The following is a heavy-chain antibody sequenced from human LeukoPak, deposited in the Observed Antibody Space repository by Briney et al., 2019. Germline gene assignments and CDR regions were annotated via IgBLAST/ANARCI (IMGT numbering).Heavy chain of an antibody. V-gene: IGHV3-48*02. CDR3: ARGGFNYDSYHFDY. J-gene: IGHJ4*02. CDR1: GFTFSSYS. Sequence: GGSLRLSCAASGFTFSSYSMSWVRQAPGKGLEWVAYISSSSSTLHYADPVKGRFTISRDNAKNSLYLQMNSLRDEDTAVYYCARGGFNYDSYHFDYWGQGTLVTVSS. CDR2: ISSSSSTL. D-gene: IGHD5-18*01.